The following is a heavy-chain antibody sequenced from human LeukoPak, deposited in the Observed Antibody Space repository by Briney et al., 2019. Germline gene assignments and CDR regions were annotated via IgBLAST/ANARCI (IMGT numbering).Heavy chain of an antibody. J-gene: IGHJ4*02. D-gene: IGHD4/OR15-4a*01. CDR3: AKGFACAENRCNGLDS. Sequence: PGGSLRLSCAASGFSFSRYAMTWVRQAPAKGLEGVSLINERGQYKYYTKSVKGSFTIYTDNSKNTLYLQMNSLGVVDTGLYFCAKGFACAENRCNGLDSWAQGILVIVSS. CDR2: INERGQYK. V-gene: IGHV3-23*01. CDR1: GFSFSRYA.